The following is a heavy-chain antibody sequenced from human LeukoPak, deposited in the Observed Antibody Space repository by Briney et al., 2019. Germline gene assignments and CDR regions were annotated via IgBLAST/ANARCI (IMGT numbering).Heavy chain of an antibody. CDR3: ARQPYYFDY. V-gene: IGHV4-34*01. CDR2: INHSGST. Sequence: SETLSLTCAAYGGSFSGYYWSWIRQPPGKGLEWIGEINHSGSTNYNPSLKSRVTISVDTSKNQFSLKLSSVTAADTAVYYCARQPYYFDYWGQGTLVTVSS. CDR1: GGSFSGYY. J-gene: IGHJ4*02.